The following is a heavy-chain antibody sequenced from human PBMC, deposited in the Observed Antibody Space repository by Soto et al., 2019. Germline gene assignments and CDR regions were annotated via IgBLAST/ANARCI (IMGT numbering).Heavy chain of an antibody. D-gene: IGHD6-13*01. V-gene: IGHV4-4*08. J-gene: IGHJ3*01. CDR2: FSDSGRI. CDR1: GGSISTYF. Sequence: QVQLQESGPGLVKPSETLSLTCAVSGGSISTYFWNWLRQPPGRGLEWIAYFSDSGRIHDNPSLKSRSPLSLDASKNQFSLRLSSVTAADAAFYYCARDRMAADATEVAFDFWGQGTMVTVSS. CDR3: ARDRMAADATEVAFDF.